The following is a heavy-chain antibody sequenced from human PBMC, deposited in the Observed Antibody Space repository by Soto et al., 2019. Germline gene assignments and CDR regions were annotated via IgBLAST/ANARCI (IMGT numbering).Heavy chain of an antibody. Sequence: SVKVSCKASGGTFSSYAISWVRQAPGQGLEWMGGIIPIFGTANYAQKFQGRVTITADESTSTAYMELSSLRAEDTAVYYCARDSYDSSGYYEMPYGMDVWGQGTTVTVSS. CDR1: GGTFSSYA. CDR3: ARDSYDSSGYYEMPYGMDV. J-gene: IGHJ6*02. V-gene: IGHV1-69*13. CDR2: IIPIFGTA. D-gene: IGHD3-22*01.